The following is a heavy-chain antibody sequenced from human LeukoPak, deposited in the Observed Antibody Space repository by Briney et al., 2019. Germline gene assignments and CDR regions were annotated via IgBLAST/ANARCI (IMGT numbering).Heavy chain of an antibody. CDR3: ARARRHCSSTSCPAEFDP. J-gene: IGHJ5*02. V-gene: IGHV4-30-2*01. D-gene: IGHD2-2*01. Sequence: SETLSLTCAVPGGSISSGGYSWSWIRQPPGKGLEWIGYIYHSGSTYYNPSLKSRVTISVDRSKNQFSLKLSSVTAADMAVYYCARARRHCSSTSCPAEFDPWGQGTLVTVSS. CDR2: IYHSGST. CDR1: GGSISSGGYS.